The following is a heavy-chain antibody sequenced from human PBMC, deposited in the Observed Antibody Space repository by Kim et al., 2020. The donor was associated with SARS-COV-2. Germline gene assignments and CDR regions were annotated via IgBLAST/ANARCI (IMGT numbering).Heavy chain of an antibody. J-gene: IGHJ4*02. CDR3: AGDRGYGHHAY. Sequence: SETLSLTCAVSGVSITIDDYHWSWIRQPPGKGLEWIGYIYHSGRTFYNPSLKSRVVMSVDTSMDQFSLRLSSVTAADTAVYYCAGDRGYGHHAYWGQGMLVTVSS. D-gene: IGHD5-12*01. CDR1: GVSITIDDYH. CDR2: IYHSGRT. V-gene: IGHV4-30-2*01.